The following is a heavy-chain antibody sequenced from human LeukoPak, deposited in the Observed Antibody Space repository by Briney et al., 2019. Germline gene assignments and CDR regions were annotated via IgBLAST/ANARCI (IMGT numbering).Heavy chain of an antibody. D-gene: IGHD6-19*01. CDR1: GFTFSSYW. Sequence: GGSLRLSCAASGFTFSSYWMSWVRQAPGKGLEWVANIKQDGSEKYYVDPVKGRFTISRDNAKNSLYLQMNSLRAEDTAVYYCARDCCSSGCSMGAFDIWGQGTMVTVSS. CDR3: ARDCCSSGCSMGAFDI. V-gene: IGHV3-7*01. CDR2: IKQDGSEK. J-gene: IGHJ3*02.